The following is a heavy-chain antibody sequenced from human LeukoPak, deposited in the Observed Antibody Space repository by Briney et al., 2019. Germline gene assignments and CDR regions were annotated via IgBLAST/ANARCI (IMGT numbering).Heavy chain of an antibody. CDR3: ARGRGFSSGGYYMMSRYFDY. V-gene: IGHV4-34*01. J-gene: IGHJ4*02. D-gene: IGHD3-10*01. Sequence: MPSETLSLTCAVYGGSFSGYYWSWIRQPPGKGLEWIGEINHSGSTNYNPSLKSRVTISVDTSKNQFSLKLSSVTAADTAVYYCARGRGFSSGGYYMMSRYFDYWGQGTLVTVSS. CDR1: GGSFSGYY. CDR2: INHSGST.